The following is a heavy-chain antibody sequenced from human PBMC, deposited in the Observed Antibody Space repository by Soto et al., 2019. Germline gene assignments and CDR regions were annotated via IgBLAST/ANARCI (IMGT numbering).Heavy chain of an antibody. CDR2: ISYTGAT. J-gene: IGHJ4*02. CDR1: GGSISRGAYF. Sequence: QVHLQESGPGQVRPSQTLSLSCSVSGGSISRGAYFWTWIRQFPDKGLEWFAYISYTGATYYNPSLKSRVTILADTSKNQFSLKLNSVTSADTAVYYCARGGPVSVSPAWQLLGYFDYWGQGTLVTVSS. V-gene: IGHV4-31*03. CDR3: ARGGPVSVSPAWQLLGYFDY. D-gene: IGHD2-15*01.